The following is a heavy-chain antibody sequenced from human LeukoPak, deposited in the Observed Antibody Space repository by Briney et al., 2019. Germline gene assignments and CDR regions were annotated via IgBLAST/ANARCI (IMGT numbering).Heavy chain of an antibody. D-gene: IGHD1-14*01. CDR1: GGSIRSYY. Sequence: SETLSLTCIVSGGSIRSYYWSWIRQSPGEGLEWIGNVYYSGSTIYNPSLRSRVTMSVDMSTSQFSLNLTSVSAADTAVYYCARRAYHPGGWFDPWGQGTLVTVSS. CDR2: VYYSGST. V-gene: IGHV4-59*08. J-gene: IGHJ5*02. CDR3: ARRAYHPGGWFDP.